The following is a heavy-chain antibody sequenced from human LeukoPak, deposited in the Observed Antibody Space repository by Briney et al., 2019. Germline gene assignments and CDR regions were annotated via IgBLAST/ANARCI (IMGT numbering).Heavy chain of an antibody. CDR3: ARDHGDYSHPHYSYYFGMDV. CDR1: GFTFSTYS. D-gene: IGHD4-17*01. V-gene: IGHV3-23*01. CDR2: IFNSGDKT. Sequence: GGSLRLSCAASGFTFSTYSMTWVRQAPGKGLEWVSGIFNSGDKTFYADSVKGRFPISRDNSKNTLYLQMNSLRAEDTAVYYCARDHGDYSHPHYSYYFGMDVWGQGTTVTVSS. J-gene: IGHJ6*02.